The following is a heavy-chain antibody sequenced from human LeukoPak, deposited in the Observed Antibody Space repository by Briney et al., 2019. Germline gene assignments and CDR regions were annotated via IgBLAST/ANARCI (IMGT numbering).Heavy chain of an antibody. CDR1: GYTFTDFS. CDR3: AMIVYGSGSPAGSPTYYFDY. J-gene: IGHJ4*02. Sequence: ASVKVSCKASGYTFTDFSMHWVRQAPGQGLEWMGWINPSSGDTNYAQNFQDTVTMTRDTPISTAYMEVSRLRSDDTAMYYCAMIVYGSGSPAGSPTYYFDYWGQGTLVTVSS. V-gene: IGHV1-2*02. D-gene: IGHD3-10*01. CDR2: INPSSGDT.